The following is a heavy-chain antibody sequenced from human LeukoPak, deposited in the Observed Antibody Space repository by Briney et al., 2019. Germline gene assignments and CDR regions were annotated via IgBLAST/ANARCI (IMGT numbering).Heavy chain of an antibody. D-gene: IGHD3-22*01. Sequence: PGGSLRLSCAASGFTFSSYGMSWVRQAPGKGLEWVSAISGSGGSTYYADSVKGRFTISRDNSKNTLYVQMNSLRAEDTAVYYCASGGYYDSIELDYWGQGTLVTVSS. J-gene: IGHJ4*02. V-gene: IGHV3-23*01. CDR2: ISGSGGST. CDR1: GFTFSSYG. CDR3: ASGGYYDSIELDY.